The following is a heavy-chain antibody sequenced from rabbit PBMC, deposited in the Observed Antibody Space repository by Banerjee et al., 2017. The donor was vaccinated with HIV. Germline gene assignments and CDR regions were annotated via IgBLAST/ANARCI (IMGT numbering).Heavy chain of an antibody. J-gene: IGHJ4*01. CDR3: ARSRGFAGYAYALDL. V-gene: IGHV1S40*01. D-gene: IGHD6-1*01. Sequence: ASWAKGRFTISKTSSTTVTLQMTSLTAADTATYFCARSRGFAGYAYALDLWGPGTLVTVS.